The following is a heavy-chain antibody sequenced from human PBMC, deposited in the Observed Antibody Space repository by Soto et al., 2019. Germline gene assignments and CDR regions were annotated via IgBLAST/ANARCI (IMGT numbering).Heavy chain of an antibody. D-gene: IGHD6-13*01. CDR1: GFTFSSYA. J-gene: IGHJ4*02. Sequence: EVQLLESGGGLVQPGGSLGLSCAASGFTFSSYAMRWVRQAPGKGLEWVSAISGSGGSTYYADSVKGRFTISRDNSKNAPFLQMNSLRAEDTAVYYCPRRGSSSYFDSWGQGSLVTVYS. CDR2: ISGSGGST. CDR3: PRRGSSSYFDS. V-gene: IGHV3-23*01.